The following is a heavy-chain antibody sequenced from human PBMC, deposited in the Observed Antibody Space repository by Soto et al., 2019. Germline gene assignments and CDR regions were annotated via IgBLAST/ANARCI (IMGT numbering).Heavy chain of an antibody. CDR2: IYYTGAT. CDR1: GGSIRSTRYY. CDR3: AREDRDDNRGPGN. J-gene: IGHJ1*01. D-gene: IGHD1-1*01. Sequence: QLQLQESGPGLVKPSETLSLTCSVFGGSIRSTRYYGGWVRQPPGKGLEWLGSIYYTGATQYNPSLEGRVTMSVDTSMNQFSLKLRFVTAADSAIYYCAREDRDDNRGPGNWGQGTLVTVSS. V-gene: IGHV4-39*02.